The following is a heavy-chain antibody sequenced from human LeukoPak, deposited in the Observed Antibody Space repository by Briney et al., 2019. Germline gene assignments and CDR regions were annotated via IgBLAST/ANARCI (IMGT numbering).Heavy chain of an antibody. J-gene: IGHJ4*02. Sequence: GGSLRLSCAASGFTFSSYSMNWVRQAPGKGLEWVAVISYDGSNKYYADSVKGRFTISRDNSKNTLYLQMNSLRAEDTAVYYCAKDADSSFDYWGQGTLVTVSS. CDR3: AKDADSSFDY. CDR2: ISYDGSNK. D-gene: IGHD2-15*01. V-gene: IGHV3-30*18. CDR1: GFTFSSYS.